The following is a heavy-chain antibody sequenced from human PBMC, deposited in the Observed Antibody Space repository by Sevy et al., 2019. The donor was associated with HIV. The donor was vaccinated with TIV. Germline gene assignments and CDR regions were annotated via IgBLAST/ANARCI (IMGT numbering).Heavy chain of an antibody. V-gene: IGHV3-11*01. CDR3: ARDHDGYYGSGSKYYYGMDV. CDR1: GFTFSDYY. J-gene: IGHJ6*02. D-gene: IGHD3-10*01. CDR2: ISSSGSTI. Sequence: GGSLRLSCAASGFTFSDYYMSWIRQAPGKGLEWVSYISSSGSTIYYADSVKGRFTISRDNAKNSLDLQMNSLRAEDTAVYYCARDHDGYYGSGSKYYYGMDVWGQGTTVTVSS.